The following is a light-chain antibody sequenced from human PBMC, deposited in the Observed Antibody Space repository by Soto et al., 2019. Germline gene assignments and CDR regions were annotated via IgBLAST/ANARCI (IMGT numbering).Light chain of an antibody. J-gene: IGKJ2*01. Sequence: EIVLTQSPGTLSLSPGERATLSCRTSQSLSSIYLAWYHQKPGQAPRLLIYGTSNRATGIPDRFSGSGSGTDFTLTISRLEPEDFAVYYCQQYGPSLPMYTFGQGTKLEIK. CDR1: QSLSSIY. V-gene: IGKV3-20*01. CDR3: QQYGPSLPMYT. CDR2: GTS.